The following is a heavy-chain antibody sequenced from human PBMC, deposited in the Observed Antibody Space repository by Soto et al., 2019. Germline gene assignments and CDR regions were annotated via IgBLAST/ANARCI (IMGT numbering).Heavy chain of an antibody. J-gene: IGHJ6*02. D-gene: IGHD3-3*01. CDR3: ARELIYYDFWSGYYPQSMDV. Sequence: PGGSLRLSCAASGFTVSSNYMSWVRQAPGKGLEWVSVIYSGGSTYYADSVKGRFTISRDNSKNTLYLQMNSLRAEDTAVYYCARELIYYDFWSGYYPQSMDVWGQGTTVTVSS. V-gene: IGHV3-53*01. CDR1: GFTVSSNY. CDR2: IYSGGST.